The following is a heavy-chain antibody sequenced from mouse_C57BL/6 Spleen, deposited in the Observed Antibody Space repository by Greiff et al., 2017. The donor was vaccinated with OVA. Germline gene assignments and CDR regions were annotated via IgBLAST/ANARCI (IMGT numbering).Heavy chain of an antibody. V-gene: IGHV3-1*01. CDR2: ISYSGST. CDR1: GYSITSGYD. J-gene: IGHJ4*01. D-gene: IGHD1-2*01. CDR3: ARDGYYGDYYAMDY. Sequence: EVKLVESGPGMVKPSQSLSLTCTVTGYSITSGYDWHWIRHFPGNKLEWMGYISYSGSTNYNPSIKSRISITHDTSKNHFFLKLNSVTTEDTATYYCARDGYYGDYYAMDYWGQGTSVTVSS.